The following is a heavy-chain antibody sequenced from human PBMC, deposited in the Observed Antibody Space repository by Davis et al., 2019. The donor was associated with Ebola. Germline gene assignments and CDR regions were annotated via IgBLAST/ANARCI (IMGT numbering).Heavy chain of an antibody. CDR2: IKSDGSTK. Sequence: HTGGSLRLSCAASGFTFSSYWMHWVRQAPGKGLVWVSSIKSDGSTKSYADSVKGRFTISRDNAKNTLYLQMDSLRAEDTAVYYCARDGEHYSDLDYWGQGTLVTVSS. CDR1: GFTFSSYW. CDR3: ARDGEHYSDLDY. J-gene: IGHJ4*02. V-gene: IGHV3-74*01. D-gene: IGHD1-26*01.